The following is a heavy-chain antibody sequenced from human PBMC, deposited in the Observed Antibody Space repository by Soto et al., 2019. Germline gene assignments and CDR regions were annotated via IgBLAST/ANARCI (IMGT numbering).Heavy chain of an antibody. D-gene: IGHD6-19*01. Sequence: SETLSLTCAVYGGSFSGYYWSWIRQPPGKGLEWIGEINHSGSTNYNPSLKSRVTISVDTSKNQFSLKLSSVTAADTAVYYCARGGPYSSGWRRTRYYYYGMDVWGHGTTVTVSS. V-gene: IGHV4-34*01. J-gene: IGHJ6*02. CDR2: INHSGST. CDR3: ARGGPYSSGWRRTRYYYYGMDV. CDR1: GGSFSGYY.